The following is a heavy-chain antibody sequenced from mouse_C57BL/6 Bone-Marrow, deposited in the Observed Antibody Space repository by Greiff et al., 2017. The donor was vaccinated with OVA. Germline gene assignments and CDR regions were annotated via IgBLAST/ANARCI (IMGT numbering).Heavy chain of an antibody. CDR3: AREGLPLIFGY. J-gene: IGHJ2*01. V-gene: IGHV5-4*01. D-gene: IGHD5-5*01. Sequence: EVKLVESGGGLVEPGGSLKLSCAASGFTFSSYAMSWVRQTPEKRLEWVATISDGGSYTYYPDNVKGRFTISRDNAKNHLYLQMSHLKSEDTAMYYCAREGLPLIFGYWGQGTTLTVSS. CDR2: ISDGGSYT. CDR1: GFTFSSYA.